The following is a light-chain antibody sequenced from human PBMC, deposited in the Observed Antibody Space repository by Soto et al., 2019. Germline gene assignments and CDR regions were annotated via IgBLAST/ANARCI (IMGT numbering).Light chain of an antibody. CDR3: QSYDSSTYVL. J-gene: IGLJ2*01. CDR1: SSKIGAGYD. V-gene: IGLV1-40*01. Sequence: QSALTQPPSVSGAPGQRVTISGTGSSSKIGAGYDVHWYQQLPGTAPKLLIYGNSNRPSGVPDRFSGSKSGTSASLAITGLQAEDEADYYCQSYDSSTYVLFGGGTKLTVL. CDR2: GNS.